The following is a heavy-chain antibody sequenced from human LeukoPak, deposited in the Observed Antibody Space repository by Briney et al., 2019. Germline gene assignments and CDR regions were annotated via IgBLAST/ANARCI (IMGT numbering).Heavy chain of an antibody. CDR3: GGIVVVIGTAGDAMDV. J-gene: IGHJ6*02. Sequence: NPSETLSLTCTVSGGSISSSTYYCGCIRQPPGKGLECIGNIFYSGTTDYNPSLKSRVTISVDTSKQQFSLKLSSVTAADTAVYYCGGIVVVIGTAGDAMDVWGQGTTVTVSS. CDR2: IFYSGTT. CDR1: GGSISSSTYY. D-gene: IGHD2-15*01. V-gene: IGHV4-39*07.